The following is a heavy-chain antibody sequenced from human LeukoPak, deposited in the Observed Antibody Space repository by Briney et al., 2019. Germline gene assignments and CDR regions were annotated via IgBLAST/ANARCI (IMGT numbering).Heavy chain of an antibody. J-gene: IGHJ3*01. V-gene: IGHV3-13*01. CDR3: ARVLPYFGAFDV. CDR1: GFTFSSYD. D-gene: IGHD3-9*01. Sequence: GGSLRLSCAASGFTFSSYDMHGVREAKGKGLEWVSDIGTAGDTYYPGSVKGRFTISKKKSKNFLYLQMNSLGAGDTALYYCARVLPYFGAFDVWGQGTMVTVSS. CDR2: IGTAGDT.